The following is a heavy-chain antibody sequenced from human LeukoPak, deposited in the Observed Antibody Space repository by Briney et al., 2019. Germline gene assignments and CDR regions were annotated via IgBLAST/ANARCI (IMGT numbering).Heavy chain of an antibody. V-gene: IGHV3-21*01. D-gene: IGHD2-21*02. CDR3: ARGLCGGDCYSD. CDR1: GFTFSSYF. J-gene: IGHJ4*02. CDR2: ISSTSSYI. Sequence: PGGSLRLSCAASGFTFSSYFMNWVRQAPGKGLEWVSAISSTSSYIYYADSVKGRFTISRDNAKNSLYLQMNSLRAEDTAAYYCARGLCGGDCYSDWGQGTLVTVSS.